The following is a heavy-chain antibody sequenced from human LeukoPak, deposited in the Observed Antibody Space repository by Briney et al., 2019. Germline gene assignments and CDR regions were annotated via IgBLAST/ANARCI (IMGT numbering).Heavy chain of an antibody. J-gene: IGHJ3*02. CDR1: DFSFTTYA. CDR3: ARAPPYYYGSGSSPSHAFDI. V-gene: IGHV3-23*01. D-gene: IGHD3-10*01. CDR2: ITGGDPTT. Sequence: GGSLRLSCAASDFSFTTYAMSWVRQAPGKGLEWVSSITGGDPTTYYADSVKGRFTISRDNSKNTLYLQMNSLRAEDTAIYYCARAPPYYYGSGSSPSHAFDIWGQGTMVTVSS.